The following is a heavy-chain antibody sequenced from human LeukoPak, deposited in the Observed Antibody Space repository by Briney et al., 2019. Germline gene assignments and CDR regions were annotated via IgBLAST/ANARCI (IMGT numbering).Heavy chain of an antibody. V-gene: IGHV4-39*01. D-gene: IGHD3-22*01. CDR3: ATTSHYYDTSGPFQY. J-gene: IGHJ4*02. Sequence: SETLSLTCTVSGGXISGSSYYWGWIRQPPGKGLEWIGSIYYSGSTYYNPSLKSRVTISGETSKNQFSLKLTSVTAADTAVYYCATTSHYYDTSGPFQYWGQGTLVTVSS. CDR1: GGXISGSSYY. CDR2: IYYSGST.